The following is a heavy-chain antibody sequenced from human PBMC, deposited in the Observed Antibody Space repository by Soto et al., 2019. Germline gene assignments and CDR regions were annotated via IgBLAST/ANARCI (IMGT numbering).Heavy chain of an antibody. V-gene: IGHV3-30*18. D-gene: IGHD2-2*01. CDR1: GFTFSSYG. Sequence: GGSLRLSCVASGFTFSSYGMHWVRQAPGKGLEWVAVISYDGSNKNYADSVKGRFTISRDNSESTLYLQMNSLRAEDTAVYYCAKAYTVYCSSTSCFYGMDVWGQGTTVTVSS. CDR2: ISYDGSNK. CDR3: AKAYTVYCSSTSCFYGMDV. J-gene: IGHJ6*02.